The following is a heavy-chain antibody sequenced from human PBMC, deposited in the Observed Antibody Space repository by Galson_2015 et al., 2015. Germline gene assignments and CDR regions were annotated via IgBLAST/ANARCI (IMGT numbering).Heavy chain of an antibody. D-gene: IGHD6-19*01. J-gene: IGHJ4*02. V-gene: IGHV4-39*01. CDR1: GDSISSSSYY. CDR3: ASPARSGGWPKTIEF. CDR2: IYYSGIT. Sequence: ETLSLTCTVSGDSISSSSYYWGWIRQPPGKGLEWIGSIYYSGITYYNPSLKSRVTISVDTSKNQFSLKVNSVTAADTAVYYCASPARSGGWPKTIEFWGQGTLVTVSS.